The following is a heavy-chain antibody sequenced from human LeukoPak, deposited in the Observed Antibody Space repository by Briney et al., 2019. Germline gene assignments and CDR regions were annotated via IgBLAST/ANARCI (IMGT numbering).Heavy chain of an antibody. CDR1: GGSISSSSCY. V-gene: IGHV4-39*01. CDR2: IYYSGST. D-gene: IGHD6-19*01. CDR3: ARHLRSSGWYPDWFDP. J-gene: IGHJ5*02. Sequence: SETLSLTCTVSGGSISSSSCYWGWIRQPPGKGLEWLGSIYYSGSTYYNPSLKSRVTISVDTSKNQFSLKLSSVTAADTAVYYCARHLRSSGWYPDWFDPWGQGTLVTVSS.